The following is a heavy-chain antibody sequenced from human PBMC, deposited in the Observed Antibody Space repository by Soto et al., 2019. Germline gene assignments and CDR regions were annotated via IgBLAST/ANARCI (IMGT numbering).Heavy chain of an antibody. CDR3: ARASGRIHVWSPDD. CDR1: GFSFSSYA. Sequence: AGSLRLACAASGFSFSSYAMSWVRQAPGKGLEWVSGLSGSGGTANYADSVKGRFTISRDNSKSTLDLQMTSLRAEDTAVYYCARASGRIHVWSPDDWGQGTLVTVS. CDR2: LSGSGGTA. J-gene: IGHJ4*02. D-gene: IGHD5-18*01. V-gene: IGHV3-23*01.